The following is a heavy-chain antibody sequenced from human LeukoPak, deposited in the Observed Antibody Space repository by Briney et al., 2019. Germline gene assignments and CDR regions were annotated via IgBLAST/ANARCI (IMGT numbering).Heavy chain of an antibody. D-gene: IGHD6-19*01. CDR1: GDSIGSSNYY. CDR3: IREWLWRAV. V-gene: IGHV4-39*07. Sequence: PSETLSLTCTVSGDSIGSSNYYWGWIRQPPGKGLEWIGSVFCTGSAYYNSSLKRRVIISVDTSKNQFSLRLNSVTAADMAVYYCIREWLWRAVWGKGTTVTVSS. J-gene: IGHJ6*03. CDR2: VFCTGSA.